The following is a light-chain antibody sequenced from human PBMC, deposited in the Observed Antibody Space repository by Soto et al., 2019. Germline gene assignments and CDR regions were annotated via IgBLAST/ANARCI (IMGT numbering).Light chain of an antibody. J-gene: IGLJ2*01. V-gene: IGLV1-51*01. CDR3: STWDSSLKAVV. Sequence: QAVVTQPPSVSAAPGQKVTISCSGSSSNIGKNYVSWYQQLPGTAPKLLIYDNNERPSGIPDRFSASKSGTSATLGITGPQTGDEADYYCSTWDSSLKAVVFGGGTKLTVL. CDR1: SSNIGKNY. CDR2: DNN.